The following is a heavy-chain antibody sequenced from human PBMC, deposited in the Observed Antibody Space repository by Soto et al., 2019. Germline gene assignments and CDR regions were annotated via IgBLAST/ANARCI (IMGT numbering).Heavy chain of an antibody. CDR3: ARDFSISTSCTRPVCYYYYGMDV. J-gene: IGHJ6*02. CDR2: IWYDGSNK. D-gene: IGHD2-2*01. Sequence: QVQLVESGGGVVQPGRSLRLSCAASGFTFRSYGMHWVRQAPGKGLEWVAVIWYDGSNKYYADSVKGRFTISRDNSKNTLYLQMNSLRAEDTAVYYCARDFSISTSCTRPVCYYYYGMDVWGQGTTVTVSS. CDR1: GFTFRSYG. V-gene: IGHV3-33*01.